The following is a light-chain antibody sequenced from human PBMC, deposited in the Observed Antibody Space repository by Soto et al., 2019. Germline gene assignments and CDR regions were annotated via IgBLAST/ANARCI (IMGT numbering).Light chain of an antibody. CDR3: CSYGSRYPSV. CDR1: SSDVGAYNY. V-gene: IGLV2-11*01. Sequence: QSALTQPRSVSGSPGQSVTISCTGTSSDVGAYNYVSWYQQHPGKAPKLMIHDVTKRPSGVPERFSGSKSGNTASLTISGLQAEDEAYYYQCSYGSRYPSVLGSGTKLTVL. J-gene: IGLJ1*01. CDR2: DVT.